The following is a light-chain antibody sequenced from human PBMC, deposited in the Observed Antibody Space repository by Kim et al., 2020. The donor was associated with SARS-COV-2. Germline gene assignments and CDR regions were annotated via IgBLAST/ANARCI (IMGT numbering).Light chain of an antibody. Sequence: VSPGQTASITCSGDKLGDKYACWYQHKPGQSPVRVIYQDSKRPSGIPERFSGSNSGNTATLTISGTQAMDEADYYCQAWDSFTYVFGTGTKVTVL. CDR3: QAWDSFTYV. V-gene: IGLV3-1*01. CDR2: QDS. J-gene: IGLJ1*01. CDR1: KLGDKY.